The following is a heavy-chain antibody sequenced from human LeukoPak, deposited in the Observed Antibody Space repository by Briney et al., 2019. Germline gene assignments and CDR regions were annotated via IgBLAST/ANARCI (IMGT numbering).Heavy chain of an antibody. CDR1: GASIRHYY. Sequence: PSEKLSLTCTVSGASIRHYYWSWIRQPPGKGLEWIGNLYHSGSPNYNPSLTSRVTISIDTAKNQFSLRLRSVTAADTAVYYCATLTGTTYPYYFDFWGQATLVTVSS. CDR2: LYHSGSP. D-gene: IGHD1-20*01. J-gene: IGHJ4*02. V-gene: IGHV4-59*01. CDR3: ATLTGTTYPYYFDF.